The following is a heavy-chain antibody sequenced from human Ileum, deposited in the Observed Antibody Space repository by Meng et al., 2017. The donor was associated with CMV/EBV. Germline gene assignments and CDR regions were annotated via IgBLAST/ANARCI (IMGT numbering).Heavy chain of an antibody. V-gene: IGHV1-2*02. D-gene: IGHD3-10*01. CDR3: TSGSPGRGLAWYFDL. CDR1: GAACTGVY. J-gene: IGHJ2*01. CDR2: LNTKTSGT. Sequence: GRSVKGPCNPSGAACTGVYINWVRQHPGQVLEGMGWLNTKTSGTNYAKKYHGTVTINRNTSINTAYNELTRLISDDTAVDYCTSGSPGRGLAWYFDLWGRGTLVTVSS.